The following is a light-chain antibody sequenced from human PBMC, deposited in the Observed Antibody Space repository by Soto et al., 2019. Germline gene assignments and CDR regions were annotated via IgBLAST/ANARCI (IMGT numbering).Light chain of an antibody. J-gene: IGKJ4*01. CDR2: DVS. Sequence: EIVLTQSPGTLSLSPGERATLSCRASQSVSSTYLAWYQHKPGQAPRLLVYDVSTRATGIPDRFSGSGSGTEFTLTIIRLEPEDFAVYYCQQYITTPPRLTFGGGTKVEIK. CDR3: QQYITTPPRLT. CDR1: QSVSSTY. V-gene: IGKV3-20*01.